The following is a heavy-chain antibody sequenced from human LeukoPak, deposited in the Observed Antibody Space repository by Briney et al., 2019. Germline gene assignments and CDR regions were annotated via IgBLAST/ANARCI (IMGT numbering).Heavy chain of an antibody. Sequence: PSETLSLTCTVSGGSIRSSSYNWGWIRQPPGKGLEWIGSIHHNGGTYYSPSLKSRVTISVDTSKNQFSLRLSSVTAEDTAVYLCARRSIVATVNAAFDVWGQGTMVIVSS. V-gene: IGHV4-39*01. D-gene: IGHD5-12*01. J-gene: IGHJ3*01. CDR1: GGSIRSSSYN. CDR3: ARRSIVATVNAAFDV. CDR2: IHHNGGT.